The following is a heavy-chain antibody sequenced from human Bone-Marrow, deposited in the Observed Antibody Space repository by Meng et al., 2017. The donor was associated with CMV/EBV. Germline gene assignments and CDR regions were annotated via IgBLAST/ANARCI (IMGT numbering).Heavy chain of an antibody. V-gene: IGHV1-18*01. D-gene: IGHD1-26*01. J-gene: IGHJ5*02. Sequence: ASVKVSCKASGYTFTSYGISWVRQAPGQGLEWMGWISADNGNTNYAQKLQGRVTMTTDTSTSTAYMELRSLRSEDTAVYYCASRVGATTNWFDPWGQGTLVTVSS. CDR1: GYTFTSYG. CDR2: ISADNGNT. CDR3: ASRVGATTNWFDP.